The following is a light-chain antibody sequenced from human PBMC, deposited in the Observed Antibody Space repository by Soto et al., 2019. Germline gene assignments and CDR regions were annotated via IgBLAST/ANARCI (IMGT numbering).Light chain of an antibody. CDR3: HQRGNGPPWT. V-gene: IGKV3-15*01. CDR1: QSVSSN. Sequence: EIVMTQSPATLSVSPGERATLSCRASQSVSSNLAWYRQKPGQAPRLLIYDASTRATGIPATYSGSGSGTEFTLTISSLQSEDFAVYYCHQRGNGPPWTFGQGTKVEIK. CDR2: DAS. J-gene: IGKJ1*01.